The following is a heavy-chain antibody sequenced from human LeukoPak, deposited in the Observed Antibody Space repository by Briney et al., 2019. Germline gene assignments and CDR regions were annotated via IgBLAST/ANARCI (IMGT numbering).Heavy chain of an antibody. Sequence: GGSLRLSCAASGFTVITNDMTWVRQAPGKGVEWVSVLYSDGNTKYADSVQGRFTISSDNSKNTLYLEMNSLSPDDTAVYYCARGVEPLAANTLAYWGQGTLVTVSS. D-gene: IGHD1-14*01. V-gene: IGHV3-53*01. CDR1: GFTVITND. CDR3: ARGVEPLAANTLAY. CDR2: LYSDGNT. J-gene: IGHJ4*02.